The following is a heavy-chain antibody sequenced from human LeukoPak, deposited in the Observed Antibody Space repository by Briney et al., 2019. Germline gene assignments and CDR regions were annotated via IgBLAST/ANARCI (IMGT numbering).Heavy chain of an antibody. V-gene: IGHV4-59*01. CDR3: ARENYSLDY. CDR2: ITHSGST. CDR1: GGSFSGYY. D-gene: IGHD2-15*01. J-gene: IGHJ4*02. Sequence: SETLSLTCAVYGGSFSGYYWSWIRQPPGKGLEWIAYITHSGSTVYNPSLKSRATISLDTSEKQFSLKLSSVTTADTALYYCARENYSLDYWGQGTLVTVSS.